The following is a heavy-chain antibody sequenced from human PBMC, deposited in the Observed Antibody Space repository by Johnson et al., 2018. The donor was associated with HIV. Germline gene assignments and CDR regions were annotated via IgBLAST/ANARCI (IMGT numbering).Heavy chain of an antibody. CDR3: AKDGGSYGGAFDI. Sequence: VQLVESGGGVVRPGGSLRLSCAASGFTFDDYAMHWVRQAPGKGLEWVSGISWNSGSIGYADSVKGRFTISRDNAKNSLYLQMNSLRVEDTAVYYCAKDGGSYGGAFDIWGQGTMVTVSS. CDR1: GFTFDDYA. D-gene: IGHD1-26*01. V-gene: IGHV3-9*01. J-gene: IGHJ3*02. CDR2: ISWNSGSI.